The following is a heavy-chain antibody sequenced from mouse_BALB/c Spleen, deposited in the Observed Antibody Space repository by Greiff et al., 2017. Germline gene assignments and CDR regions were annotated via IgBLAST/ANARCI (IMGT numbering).Heavy chain of an antibody. V-gene: IGHV5-17*02. D-gene: IGHD2-4*01. CDR1: GFAFSSYD. CDR3: ARGGLRAMDY. CDR2: ISSGSSTI. Sequence: EVQRVESGGGLVKPGGSLKLSCAASGFAFSSYDMSWVRQTPEKGLEWVAYISSGSSTIYYADTVKGRFTISRDNPKNTLFLQMTSLRSEDTAMYYCARGGLRAMDYWGQGTSVTVSS. J-gene: IGHJ4*01.